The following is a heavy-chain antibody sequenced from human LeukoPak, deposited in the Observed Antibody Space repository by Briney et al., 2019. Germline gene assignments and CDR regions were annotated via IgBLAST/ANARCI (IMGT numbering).Heavy chain of an antibody. Sequence: GGSLRLSCAASGFTFSNAWMSWVRQAPGKGLEWVGRIKSKTDGGTTDYAAPVKGRFTISRDDSKSTLYLQMNSLKTEDTAVYHCTTPYPVVPAEDYWGQGTLVTVSS. CDR3: TTPYPVVPAEDY. J-gene: IGHJ4*02. CDR1: GFTFSNAW. V-gene: IGHV3-15*01. CDR2: IKSKTDGGTT. D-gene: IGHD2-2*01.